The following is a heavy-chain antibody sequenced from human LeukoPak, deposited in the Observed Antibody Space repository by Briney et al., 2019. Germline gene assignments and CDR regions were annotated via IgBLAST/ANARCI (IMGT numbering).Heavy chain of an antibody. CDR3: AKDLIGYGDSIYRGDY. CDR1: GFTFSSYA. D-gene: IGHD4-17*01. CDR2: ISGSGGST. V-gene: IGHV3-23*01. J-gene: IGHJ4*02. Sequence: QPGGSLRLSCAASGFTFSSYAMSWVRQAPGKGLEWVSAISGSGGSTYYADSVKGQFTISRDNSKNTLYLQMNSLRAEDTAVYYCAKDLIGYGDSIYRGDYWGQGTLVTVSS.